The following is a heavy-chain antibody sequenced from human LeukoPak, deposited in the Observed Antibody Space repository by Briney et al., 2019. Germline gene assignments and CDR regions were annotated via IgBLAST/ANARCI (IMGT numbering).Heavy chain of an antibody. Sequence: GGSLRLSCAASGFTFSSYGMHWVRQAPGKGPEWVAFIRYDGSNKYYADSVKGRFTISRDNSKNTLCLQMNSLRAEDTAVFYCAKGISSSLGTMDVWGKGTTVTISS. V-gene: IGHV3-30*02. J-gene: IGHJ6*04. D-gene: IGHD6-13*01. CDR1: GFTFSSYG. CDR2: IRYDGSNK. CDR3: AKGISSSLGTMDV.